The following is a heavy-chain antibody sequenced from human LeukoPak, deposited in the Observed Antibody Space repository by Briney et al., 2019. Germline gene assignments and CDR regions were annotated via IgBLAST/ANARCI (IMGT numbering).Heavy chain of an antibody. J-gene: IGHJ4*02. V-gene: IGHV1-2*02. CDR1: GYAFTDHY. CDR3: VSVTCSSLSPWDY. CDR2: INPPSGGT. D-gene: IGHD2-2*01. Sequence: ASVKVSCKASGYAFTDHYIHWVRQAPGQGLDWMGWINPPSGGTNYAQKFKDRVAMTRDPSISTAYMELSRLRPDDTAVYYCVSVTCSSLSPWDYWGQGTLVTVSS.